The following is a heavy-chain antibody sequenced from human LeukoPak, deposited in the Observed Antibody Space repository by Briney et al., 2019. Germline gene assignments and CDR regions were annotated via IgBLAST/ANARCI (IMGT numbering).Heavy chain of an antibody. J-gene: IGHJ4*02. CDR3: ARGRNWNPLGDFGY. D-gene: IGHD1-20*01. CDR2: INHSGST. V-gene: IGHV4-34*01. CDR1: GGSFSGYY. Sequence: SETLSLTCAVYGGSFSGYYWSWIRQPPGKGLEWIGEINHSGSTNYNPSLKSRVTISVDTSKNQFFLKLSSVTAADTAVYYCARGRNWNPLGDFGYWGQGTLVTVSA.